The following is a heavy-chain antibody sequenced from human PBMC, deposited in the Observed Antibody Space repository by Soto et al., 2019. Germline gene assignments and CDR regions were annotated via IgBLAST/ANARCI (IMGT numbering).Heavy chain of an antibody. V-gene: IGHV3-9*01. J-gene: IGHJ4*02. Sequence: LRLSCAASGFTFDDYAMHWVRQAPGKGLEWVSGISWNSGSIGYADSVKGRFTISRDNAKNSLYLQMNSLRAEDTALYYCAKDGGVGAYNYFDYWGQGTLVTVSS. CDR2: ISWNSGSI. D-gene: IGHD1-26*01. CDR1: GFTFDDYA. CDR3: AKDGGVGAYNYFDY.